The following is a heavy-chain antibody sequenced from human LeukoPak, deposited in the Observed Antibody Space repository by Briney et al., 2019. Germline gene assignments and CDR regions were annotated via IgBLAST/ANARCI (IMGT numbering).Heavy chain of an antibody. D-gene: IGHD2-2*01. CDR3: AKGRLSLGYCSSTSCSSWFDP. Sequence: GGSLRLSCAASGFTFSSCAMSWVRQAPGKGLEWVSAISGSGGSTYYADSVKGRFTISRDNSKNTLYLQMNSLRAEDTAVYYCAKGRLSLGYCSSTSCSSWFDPWGQGTLVTVSS. J-gene: IGHJ5*02. CDR2: ISGSGGST. V-gene: IGHV3-23*01. CDR1: GFTFSSCA.